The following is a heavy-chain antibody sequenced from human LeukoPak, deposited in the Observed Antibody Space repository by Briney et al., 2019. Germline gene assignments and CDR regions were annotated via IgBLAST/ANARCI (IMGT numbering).Heavy chain of an antibody. J-gene: IGHJ4*02. D-gene: IGHD3-16*01. V-gene: IGHV1-18*01. CDR1: GYTFTSYG. Sequence: GASVKVSCKASGYTFTSYGISWVRQAPGQGLEWMGWISAYNGNTNYAQKFQGRVTMTRDTSISTAYMELSRLRSDDTAVYYCAIGRGYVWGPPYDYWGQGTLVTVSS. CDR3: AIGRGYVWGPPYDY. CDR2: ISAYNGNT.